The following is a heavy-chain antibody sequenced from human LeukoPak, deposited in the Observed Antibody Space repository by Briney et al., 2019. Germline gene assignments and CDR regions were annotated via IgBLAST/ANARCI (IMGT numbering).Heavy chain of an antibody. Sequence: PSETLSLTCTVSGGSISSYYWSWIRQPPGKGLEWIGYIYYSGSTNYNPSLKSRVTISVDTSKNQFSLKLSSMTAADTAVYYCARAETEYYYDSSGYYLGYWGQGTLVTVSS. D-gene: IGHD3-22*01. CDR1: GGSISSYY. CDR3: ARAETEYYYDSSGYYLGY. J-gene: IGHJ4*02. CDR2: IYYSGST. V-gene: IGHV4-59*01.